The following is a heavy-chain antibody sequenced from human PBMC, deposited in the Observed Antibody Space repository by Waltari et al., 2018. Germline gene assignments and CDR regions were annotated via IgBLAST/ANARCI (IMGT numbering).Heavy chain of an antibody. CDR2: VNPNSGGT. CDR1: GYTFTGYY. Sequence: QVQLVQSGAEVKKPGASVKVSCKASGYTFTGYYMHWVRQAPGQGLEWMGWVNPNSGGTNYAQKLQGRVTMTTDTSTSTAYMELRSLRSDDTAVYYCARDGAYGDPRGFQHWGQGTLVTVSS. D-gene: IGHD4-17*01. V-gene: IGHV1-2*02. CDR3: ARDGAYGDPRGFQH. J-gene: IGHJ1*01.